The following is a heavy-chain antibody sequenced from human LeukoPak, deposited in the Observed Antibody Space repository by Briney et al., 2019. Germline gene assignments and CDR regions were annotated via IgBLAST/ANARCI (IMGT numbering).Heavy chain of an antibody. D-gene: IGHD2-2*01. J-gene: IGHJ4*02. V-gene: IGHV1-18*01. CDR2: ISAYNGNT. CDR1: GYTFTSYG. Sequence: GASVKVSCKASGYTFTSYGISWVRQAPGQGLEWMGWISAYNGNTNYAQKLQGRVTMTTDTSTSTAYMELRGLRSDDTAVYYCARTYCSSTSCYSGYWGQGTLVTVSS. CDR3: ARTYCSSTSCYSGY.